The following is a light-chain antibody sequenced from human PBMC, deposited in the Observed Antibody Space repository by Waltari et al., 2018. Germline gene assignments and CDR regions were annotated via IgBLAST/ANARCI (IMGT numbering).Light chain of an antibody. J-gene: IGKJ1*01. CDR2: KAS. CDR1: QRLSNW. V-gene: IGKV1-5*03. Sequence: DIQMTQSPSTLSASVGYRVTITCRASQRLSNWLAWYQQKPVKAPKVLIYKASTLESGVPSRFSGSGSGTEFTLTISSLQPDDFATYYCQQYRNLWTFGQGTKVEIK. CDR3: QQYRNLWT.